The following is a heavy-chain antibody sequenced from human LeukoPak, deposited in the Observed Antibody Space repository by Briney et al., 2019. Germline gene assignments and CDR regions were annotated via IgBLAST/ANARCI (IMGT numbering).Heavy chain of an antibody. CDR2: ISGSGGST. V-gene: IGHV3-23*01. Sequence: GGSLRLSCAASGFTFDDYAMTWVRQAPGRGLEWVSAISGSGGSTYYADSVKGRFTISRDNSKNTLYLQMNSLRAEDTAVYYCAKDREYYFDYWGQGTLVTVSS. CDR1: GFTFDDYA. CDR3: AKDREYYFDY. J-gene: IGHJ4*02.